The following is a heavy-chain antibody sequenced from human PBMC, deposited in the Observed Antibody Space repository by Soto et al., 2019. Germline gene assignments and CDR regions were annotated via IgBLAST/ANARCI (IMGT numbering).Heavy chain of an antibody. D-gene: IGHD5-12*01. CDR2: MNPNSGNT. CDR1: GYTFTSYD. V-gene: IGHV1-8*01. Sequence: QVQLVQSGAEVKKPGASVKVSCKASGYTFTSYDITWVRQATGQGLEWMGWMNPNSGNTGYAQKFQGRVTMTRHTSISTGYMELSSLRSEDAAVYYCARGDVDIVATTDYWGQGTLVTVSS. CDR3: ARGDVDIVATTDY. J-gene: IGHJ4*02.